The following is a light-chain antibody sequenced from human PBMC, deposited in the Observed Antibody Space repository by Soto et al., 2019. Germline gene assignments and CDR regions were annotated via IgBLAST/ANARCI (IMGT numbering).Light chain of an antibody. CDR3: QSYNDWPFA. Sequence: DIVLTHSPATLSVSPGDRVTLSCRASESLFGFLAWYQQKPGQAPRLLMYGVSTRATGIPARFSGGGSATDFTLTISSLQSEDSAFYFCQSYNDWPFASGLGTRLEI. CDR2: GVS. V-gene: IGKV3-15*01. J-gene: IGKJ2*01. CDR1: ESLFGF.